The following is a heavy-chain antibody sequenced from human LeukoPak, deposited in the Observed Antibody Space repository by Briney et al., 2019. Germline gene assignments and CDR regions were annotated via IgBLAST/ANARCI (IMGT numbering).Heavy chain of an antibody. J-gene: IGHJ3*02. V-gene: IGHV3-21*01. CDR3: ARDGSGYDDAFDI. D-gene: IGHD3-10*01. Sequence: PGGSLRLSCAVSGFTFSSYAMNWVRQAPGKGLEWVSSISSSSLYIYYADSVKGRFTISRDNAKNSLYLQMNGLRAEDTAVYYCARDGSGYDDAFDIWGQGTMVTVSS. CDR2: ISSSSLYI. CDR1: GFTFSSYA.